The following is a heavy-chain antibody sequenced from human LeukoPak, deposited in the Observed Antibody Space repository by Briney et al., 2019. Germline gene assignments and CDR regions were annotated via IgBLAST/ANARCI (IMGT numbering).Heavy chain of an antibody. V-gene: IGHV3-23*01. CDR2: ICGSGGSK. CDR3: AKRDCSSTSCLRDVGAAY. Sequence: GGSLRLSCAASGFTFSSYAMSWVRQAPGKGLEWVSAICGSGGSKYYADSVKGRFTISRDNSKNTLYLQMNSLRAEDTAIYYCAKRDCSSTSCLRDVGAAYWGEGSLLTLSS. J-gene: IGHJ4*02. CDR1: GFTFSSYA. D-gene: IGHD2-2*01.